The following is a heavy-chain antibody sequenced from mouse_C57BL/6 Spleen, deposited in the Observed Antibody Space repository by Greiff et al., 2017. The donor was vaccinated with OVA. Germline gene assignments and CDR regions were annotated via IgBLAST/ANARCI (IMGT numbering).Heavy chain of an antibody. D-gene: IGHD4-1*01. CDR2: ISSGGSYT. CDR1: GFTFSSYG. Sequence: EVQGVESGGDLVKPGGSLKLSCAASGFTFSSYGMSWVRQTPDKRLEWVATISSGGSYTYYPDSVKGRFTISRDNAKNTLYLQMSSLKSEDTAMYYCARLGKGYFDVWGTGTTVTVSS. CDR3: ARLGKGYFDV. V-gene: IGHV5-6*01. J-gene: IGHJ1*03.